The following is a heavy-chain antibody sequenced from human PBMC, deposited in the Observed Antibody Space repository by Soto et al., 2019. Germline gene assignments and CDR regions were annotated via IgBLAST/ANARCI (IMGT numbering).Heavy chain of an antibody. CDR2: MSYDGINK. V-gene: IGHV3-30*18. CDR3: AKDVYCSTTGCTRNIEHC. D-gene: IGHD2-2*01. J-gene: IGHJ4*02. CDR1: GFTFSNYG. Sequence: QVQLVESGGGVFQPGRSLRLSCAASGFTFSNYGRHWVRQAPGKGLEWVSIMSYDGINKLYADSVKGRFTISRDNSKNTLYLQMDSLRAEDTAVYYCAKDVYCSTTGCTRNIEHCWGQGTLVTVSS.